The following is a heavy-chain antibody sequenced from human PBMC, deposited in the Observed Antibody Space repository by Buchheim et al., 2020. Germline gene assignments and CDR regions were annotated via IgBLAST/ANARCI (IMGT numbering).Heavy chain of an antibody. Sequence: QVQVVESGGGVVQPGTSLRLSCAASGFNLRTYGMHWVRQAPGKGLEWVAVLWYDGNKKYYADSVKGRFSVSRDTSKHTMYLQMDSLRAEDTAVYYCARDPPQSGWSFAAWGQGTL. CDR2: LWYDGNKK. CDR1: GFNLRTYG. V-gene: IGHV3-33*01. CDR3: ARDPPQSGWSFAA. J-gene: IGHJ5*02. D-gene: IGHD6-19*01.